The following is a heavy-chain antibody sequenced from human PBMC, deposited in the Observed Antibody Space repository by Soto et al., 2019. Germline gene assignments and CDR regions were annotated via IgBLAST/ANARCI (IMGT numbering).Heavy chain of an antibody. CDR1: GYTFTSYA. CDR3: ARSIVVVTALDY. J-gene: IGHJ4*02. V-gene: IGHV1-3*05. CDR2: INAGNGNT. D-gene: IGHD2-21*02. Sequence: QVQLVQSGAEEKKPGASVKVSCKASGYTFTSYAMHWVRQAAVQRLEWMGWINAGNGNTKYSQKFQGRVTITRDTSASTAYMELSSLRSEDTAVYYCARSIVVVTALDYWGQGTLVTVSS.